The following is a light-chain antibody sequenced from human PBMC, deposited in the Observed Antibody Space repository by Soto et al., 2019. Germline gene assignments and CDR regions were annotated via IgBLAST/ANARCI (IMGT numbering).Light chain of an antibody. CDR3: QQSYSTLFT. CDR1: QTIIRY. J-gene: IGKJ3*01. Sequence: DIQMTQSPSSLSASVGDRVTITCRASQTIIRYLNWYQQQPGRAPNLLIYAASNLQSGVPSRFSGSGSGTEFALTISSLQPEDFATYYCQQSYSTLFTFGPGTKVEIK. V-gene: IGKV1-39*01. CDR2: AAS.